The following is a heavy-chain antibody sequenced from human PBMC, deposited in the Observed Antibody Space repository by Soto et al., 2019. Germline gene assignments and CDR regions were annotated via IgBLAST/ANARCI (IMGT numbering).Heavy chain of an antibody. CDR1: GGSISGEGYY. CDR3: ARAWTATAGWANWFDR. Sequence: QVQLQESGPGLVEPSQTLSLTCTVSGGSISGEGYYWSWIRQYSGRGLEWIGYIHYSGSTYSNPSLKSRVNISVDTSKTQFCLKLTSVTAADTAVYYCARAWTATAGWANWFDRWGQGTLVTVSS. CDR2: IHYSGST. D-gene: IGHD6-13*01. J-gene: IGHJ5*02. V-gene: IGHV4-31*03.